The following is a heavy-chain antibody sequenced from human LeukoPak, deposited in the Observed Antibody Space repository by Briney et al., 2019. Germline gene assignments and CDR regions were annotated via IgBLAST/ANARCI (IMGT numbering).Heavy chain of an antibody. J-gene: IGHJ4*02. V-gene: IGHV1-46*01. CDR1: GYTFTGYY. Sequence: ASVKVSCKASGYTFTGYYMHWVRQAPGQGLEWMGIINPSGGSTSYAQKFQGRVTMTGDMSTSTVYMELSSLRSEDTAVYYCATARSVYYFDYWGQGTLVTVSS. CDR2: INPSGGST. D-gene: IGHD5/OR15-5a*01. CDR3: ATARSVYYFDY.